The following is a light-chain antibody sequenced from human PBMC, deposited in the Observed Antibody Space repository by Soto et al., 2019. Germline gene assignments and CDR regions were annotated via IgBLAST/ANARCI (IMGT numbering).Light chain of an antibody. CDR2: DAS. CDR3: PQVYTLPPGP. V-gene: IGKV3D-7*01. Sequence: SPGALSLKQGERATVSCRASQSVSSSYVAWYQQKPGQAPRLLIYDASNRATGIPARFSGSGSGTDFTLTISSLHSEDFGVHDWPQVYTLPPGPFGQGTKVDI. CDR1: QSVSSSY. J-gene: IGKJ1*01.